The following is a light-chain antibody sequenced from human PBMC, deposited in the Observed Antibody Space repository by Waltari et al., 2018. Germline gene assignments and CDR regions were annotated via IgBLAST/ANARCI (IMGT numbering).Light chain of an antibody. CDR1: QDISKN. CDR3: LQYHTFPLT. J-gene: IGKJ4*01. V-gene: IGKV1-33*01. Sequence: DIQMTQSPSSLFASEGVIVTITCQASQDISKNLHWFQQKPGKAPHLLIYGASSLHTGVPSRFSGSKSGTHFTFTISSLQPEDIATYYCLQYHTFPLTFGGGTKVEIK. CDR2: GAS.